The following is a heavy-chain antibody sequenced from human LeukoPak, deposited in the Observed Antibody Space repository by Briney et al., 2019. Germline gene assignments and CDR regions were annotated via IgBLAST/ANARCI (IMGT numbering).Heavy chain of an antibody. V-gene: IGHV3-21*01. Sequence: GGSLRLSCAASGFTFSSYSMHWVRQAPGKGLEWVSSISSSSSYIYYADSVKGRFTISRDNAKNSLYLQMNSLRAEDTAVYYCARESDANDYWGQGPLVTVSS. CDR1: GFTFSSYS. CDR2: ISSSSSYI. J-gene: IGHJ4*02. CDR3: ARESDANDY.